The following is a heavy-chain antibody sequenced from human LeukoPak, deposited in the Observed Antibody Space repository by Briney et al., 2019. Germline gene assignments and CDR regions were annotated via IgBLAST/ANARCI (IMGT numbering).Heavy chain of an antibody. V-gene: IGHV3-15*01. J-gene: IGHJ4*02. CDR1: GFTFSNAW. CDR3: TTGLDILTGYPFDY. Sequence: KTGGSLRLSCAASGFTFSNAWMSWVRQAPGKGLEWVGRIKSKTDGGTTDYAAPVKGRFTISRDDSKNTLYLQMNSLKTEDTAVYYCTTGLDILTGYPFDYWGQATLVTVSS. CDR2: IKSKTDGGTT. D-gene: IGHD3-9*01.